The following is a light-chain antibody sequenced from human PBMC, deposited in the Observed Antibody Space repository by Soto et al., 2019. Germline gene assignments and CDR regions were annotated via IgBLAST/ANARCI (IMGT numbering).Light chain of an antibody. J-gene: IGLJ2*01. V-gene: IGLV6-57*04. CDR3: QYYNSGNVG. Sequence: NFMLTQPHSVSEYPGKTVTISFTRSSCSIASNYVQWYPQRPGSAPTPVIYEDNKRPSGVPDRCSGSIDSSSNSASLTISGLKTDDEADYYCQYYNSGNVGFGGGTKVTV. CDR1: SCSIASNY. CDR2: EDN.